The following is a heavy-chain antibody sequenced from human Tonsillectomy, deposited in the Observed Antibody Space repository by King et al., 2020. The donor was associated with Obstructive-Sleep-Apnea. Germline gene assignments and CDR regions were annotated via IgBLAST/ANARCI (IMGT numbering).Heavy chain of an antibody. V-gene: IGHV3-33*06. CDR1: GFTFSSYA. J-gene: IGHJ4*02. CDR2: IWYDGTNK. Sequence: VQLVESGGGVVQPGRSLRLSCTASGFTFSSYAMHWVRQAPGKGLEWVAVIWYDGTNKYYADSVKGRFTISRDNSKNKMYLQMNSLRAEDTAVYYCAKAPFYYDSSGYYHFEYWGQGTLVTVSS. D-gene: IGHD3-22*01. CDR3: AKAPFYYDSSGYYHFEY.